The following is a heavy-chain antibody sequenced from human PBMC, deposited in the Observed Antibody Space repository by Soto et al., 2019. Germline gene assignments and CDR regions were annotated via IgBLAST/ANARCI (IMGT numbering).Heavy chain of an antibody. CDR2: ISSSGDAT. V-gene: IGHV3-23*01. CDR1: VFTFITYA. J-gene: IGHJ6*02. D-gene: IGHD3-3*01. CDR3: AKNGDFWSWGMDV. Sequence: GGSLRLSCASSVFTFITYAMTWVRQAPGKGLEWVSIISSSGDATYYLDSVKGRFTISRDNSRNTLHLQMNSLRAEDAAVYFCAKNGDFWSWGMDVWGQGTTVTVSS.